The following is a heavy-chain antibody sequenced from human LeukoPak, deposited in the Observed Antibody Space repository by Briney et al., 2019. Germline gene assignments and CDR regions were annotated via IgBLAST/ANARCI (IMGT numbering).Heavy chain of an antibody. D-gene: IGHD2-2*01. J-gene: IGHJ5*02. V-gene: IGHV1-18*01. CDR2: ISAYNGNT. Sequence: GASVKVSCKASGYTFTSYGISWVRQAPGQGLEWMGWISAYNGNTNYAQKLQGRVTMTTDTSTSTAYMELRSLRSDDTAVYYCARGRNVPAASGDWFDPWGPGTLVTVSS. CDR3: ARGRNVPAASGDWFDP. CDR1: GYTFTSYG.